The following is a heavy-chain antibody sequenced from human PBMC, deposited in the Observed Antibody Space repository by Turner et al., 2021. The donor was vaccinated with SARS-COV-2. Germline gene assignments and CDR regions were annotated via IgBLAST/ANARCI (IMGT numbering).Heavy chain of an antibody. V-gene: IGHV3-33*03. J-gene: IGHJ6*02. Sequence: QGQLVESGVGVVLPGRSLGLSCASSRCSFSSHAMHWVRQAPGKGREWVAVIWYDGSQKYHAASLRGRFTISRDNSRNTLYLQMDSLRVEDTGVYYCARHGAANGNYYYHGLDVWGRGTTVTVSS. CDR2: IWYDGSQK. CDR3: ARHGAANGNYYYHGLDV. CDR1: RCSFSSHA. D-gene: IGHD6-13*01.